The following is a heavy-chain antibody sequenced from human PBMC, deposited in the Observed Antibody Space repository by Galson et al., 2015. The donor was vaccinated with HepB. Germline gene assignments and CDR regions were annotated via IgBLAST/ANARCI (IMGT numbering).Heavy chain of an antibody. V-gene: IGHV1-69*06. D-gene: IGHD5-18*01. Sequence: SVKVSCKASGGTFSSYAISWVRQAPGQGLEWMGGIIPIFGTANYAQKFQGRVTITADKSTSTAYMELSSLRSEDTAVYYCARVGAVNTPMVPLDSWGQGTLVTVSS. J-gene: IGHJ4*02. CDR2: IIPIFGTA. CDR3: ARVGAVNTPMVPLDS. CDR1: GGTFSSYA.